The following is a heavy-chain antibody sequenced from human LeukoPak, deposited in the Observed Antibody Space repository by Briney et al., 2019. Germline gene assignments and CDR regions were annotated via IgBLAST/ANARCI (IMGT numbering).Heavy chain of an antibody. CDR2: IYYSGST. CDR1: GGSIRSSSSY. V-gene: IGHV4-39*01. Sequence: SETLSLTCTVSGGSIRSSSSYWGWIRQPPGKGLEWIGSIYYSGSTYYNPSLKSRVTISVDTSKNQFSLKLSSVTAADTAVYYCARLQGSGDAFDIWGQGTMVTVSS. J-gene: IGHJ3*02. D-gene: IGHD4-11*01. CDR3: ARLQGSGDAFDI.